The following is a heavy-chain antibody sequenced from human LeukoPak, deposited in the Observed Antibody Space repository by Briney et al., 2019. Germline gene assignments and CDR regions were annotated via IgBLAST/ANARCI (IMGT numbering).Heavy chain of an antibody. J-gene: IGHJ6*03. CDR1: GYTFTSYD. D-gene: IGHD6-6*01. CDR2: MNPNSGNT. V-gene: IGHV1-8*03. Sequence: ASVKVSCKASGYTFTSYDINWVRQATGQGLEWMGWMNPNSGNTGYAQKFQGRVTITRNTSISTAYMELSSLRSEDTAVYYCARGVRGLAARHHRYYYYMDVWGKGTTVTVSS. CDR3: ARGVRGLAARHHRYYYYMDV.